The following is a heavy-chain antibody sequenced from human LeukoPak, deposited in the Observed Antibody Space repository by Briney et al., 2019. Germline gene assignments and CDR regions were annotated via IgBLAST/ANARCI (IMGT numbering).Heavy chain of an antibody. Sequence: GGSLRLSCAASGFTFSSYAMSWIRQAQGKGLEWVSAISGSGGSTYYADSVKGRFTISRDNSKNTLYLQMNSLRAEDTAVYYCAKRGFGFYYGMDVWGQGTTVTVSS. V-gene: IGHV3-23*01. J-gene: IGHJ6*02. CDR1: GFTFSSYA. CDR3: AKRGFGFYYGMDV. CDR2: ISGSGGST. D-gene: IGHD3-16*01.